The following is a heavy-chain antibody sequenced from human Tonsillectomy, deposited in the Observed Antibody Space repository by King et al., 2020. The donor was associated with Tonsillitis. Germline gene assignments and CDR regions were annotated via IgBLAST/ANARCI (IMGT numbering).Heavy chain of an antibody. CDR1: GDTFSSCA. J-gene: IGHJ3*02. D-gene: IGHD1-26*01. V-gene: IGHV1-69*01. CDR2: IIPIFGTT. Sequence: VQLVQSEAEVKKPGSSVKVSCKASGDTFSSCAISWVRQAPGQGLEWMGGIIPIFGTTNYAQKFQGRVTITADESTSTAYMELSSLRSEDTAVIYCARVLGARGAFDIWGQGTMVTVSS. CDR3: ARVLGARGAFDI.